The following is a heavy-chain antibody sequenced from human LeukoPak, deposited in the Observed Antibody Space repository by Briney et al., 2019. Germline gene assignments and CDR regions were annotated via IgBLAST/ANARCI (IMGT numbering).Heavy chain of an antibody. J-gene: IGHJ4*02. D-gene: IGHD5-18*01. CDR2: INHSGST. CDR3: ARDAGALVTHFDS. Sequence: SETLSLTCAVYGGSFSGYYWSWIRQPPGKGLEWIGEINHSGSTNYNPSLKSRVTISVDTSKNQFSLKLSSVTAADTAVYYCARDAGALVTHFDSWGQGTLVTVSS. CDR1: GGSFSGYY. V-gene: IGHV4-34*01.